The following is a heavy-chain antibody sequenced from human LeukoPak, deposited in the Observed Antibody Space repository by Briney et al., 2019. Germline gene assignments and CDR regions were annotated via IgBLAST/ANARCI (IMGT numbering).Heavy chain of an antibody. CDR1: GLIFSIYG. CDR3: ARNVRLDSGELSFAPFKIWFDP. CDR2: IRYEGSNK. Sequence: LPGGSLSLFCAPYGLIFSIYGMHWVRHAPGKGMEWVAFIRYEGSNKYHAACVEGRLTISRDPSKNTLYLQINCQSAEDTAVTYCARNVRLDSGELSFAPFKIWFDPWGEGTLVTVSS. J-gene: IGHJ5*02. D-gene: IGHD3-16*02. V-gene: IGHV3-30*02.